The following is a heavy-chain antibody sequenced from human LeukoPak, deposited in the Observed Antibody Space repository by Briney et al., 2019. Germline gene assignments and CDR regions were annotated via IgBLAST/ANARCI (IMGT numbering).Heavy chain of an antibody. J-gene: IGHJ4*02. CDR2: INGRGDST. Sequence: PGGSLRLSCAASGFTFSSYAMSWVRQAPGKGLEWVSGINGRGDSTVYADSVKGRFTISRDNSKNTLYLQMNSLRAEDTAVYYCAKATTQWELEGYFDYWGQGTLVTVSS. D-gene: IGHD1-26*01. CDR1: GFTFSSYA. V-gene: IGHV3-23*01. CDR3: AKATTQWELEGYFDY.